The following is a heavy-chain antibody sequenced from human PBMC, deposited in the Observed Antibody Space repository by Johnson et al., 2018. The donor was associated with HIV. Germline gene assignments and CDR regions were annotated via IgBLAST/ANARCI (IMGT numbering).Heavy chain of an antibody. CDR3: ARRSSLDI. CDR1: GFTFSNAW. CDR2: IKQDGSEK. V-gene: IGHV3-7*03. Sequence: VQLVESGGGLVQPGESLRLCCAASGFTFSNAWMSWVRQAPEKGLEWVANIKQDGSEKYYVDSVKGRFTISRENAKNSVYLQMNSLRAEDTALYYCARRSSLDIWGQGTMVTVSS. J-gene: IGHJ3*02.